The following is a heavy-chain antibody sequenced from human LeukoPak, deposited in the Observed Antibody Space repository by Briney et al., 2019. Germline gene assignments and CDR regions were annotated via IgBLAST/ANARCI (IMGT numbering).Heavy chain of an antibody. Sequence: GGSLRLSCAASGSNFGSYSMTWVRQAPGKGLEWVSVMSADSATTFYADSVKGRFTISRDNAKNTVFLQMSSLRAEDTALYYCARKSASGNYPLDYWGQGTLVTVSS. V-gene: IGHV3-23*01. D-gene: IGHD3-10*01. CDR3: ARKSASGNYPLDY. CDR2: MSADSATT. J-gene: IGHJ4*02. CDR1: GSNFGSYS.